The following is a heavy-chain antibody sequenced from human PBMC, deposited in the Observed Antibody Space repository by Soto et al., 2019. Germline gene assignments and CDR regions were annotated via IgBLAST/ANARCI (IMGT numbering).Heavy chain of an antibody. V-gene: IGHV4-59*01. J-gene: IGHJ6*02. Sequence: PQTLSLRCTGSAGSLGRYCWSLIRLPPGKGMEWIGYVFYTGRANYNASLKIRVSISLDTSNYQFSLKLSSATAADTAVYYCERDGDGRLTPPPYYHTGIDVRGPGRTVT. CDR2: VFYTGRA. CDR1: AGSLGRYC. CDR3: ERDGDGRLTPPPYYHTGIDV. D-gene: IGHD2-21*02.